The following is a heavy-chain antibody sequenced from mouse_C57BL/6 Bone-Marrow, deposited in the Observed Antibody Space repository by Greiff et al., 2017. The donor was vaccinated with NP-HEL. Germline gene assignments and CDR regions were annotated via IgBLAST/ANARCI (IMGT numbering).Heavy chain of an antibody. Sequence: EVNVVESGEGLVKPGGSLKLSCAASGFTFSSYAMSWVRQTPEKRLEWVAYISSGGDYIYYADTVKGRFTISRDNARNTLYLQMSSLKSEDTAMYYCTRASNWDVWYFDVWGTGTTVTVSS. CDR2: ISSGGDYI. D-gene: IGHD4-1*01. CDR3: TRASNWDVWYFDV. CDR1: GFTFSSYA. J-gene: IGHJ1*03. V-gene: IGHV5-9-1*02.